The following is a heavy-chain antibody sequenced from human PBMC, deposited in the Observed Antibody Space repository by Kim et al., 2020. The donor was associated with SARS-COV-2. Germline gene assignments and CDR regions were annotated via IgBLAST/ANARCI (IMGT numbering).Heavy chain of an antibody. V-gene: IGHV4-30-2*04. D-gene: IGHD1-26*01. CDR3: ARDRWWELPDYGMDV. Sequence: PSLKSQVTISVDTSKNQFSLKLSSVTAADTAVYYCARDRWWELPDYGMDVWGQGTTVTVSS. J-gene: IGHJ6*02.